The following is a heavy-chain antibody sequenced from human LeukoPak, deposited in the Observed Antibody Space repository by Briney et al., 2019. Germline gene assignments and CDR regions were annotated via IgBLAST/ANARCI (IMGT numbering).Heavy chain of an antibody. CDR1: GYTLTSYG. J-gene: IGHJ5*02. CDR2: ISAYNGNT. D-gene: IGHD6-19*01. Sequence: ASVKVSCKASGYTLTSYGISWVRQAPGQGLEWMGWISAYNGNTNYAQKLQGRVTMTTDTSTSTAYMELRSLRSDDTAVYYCARMDSSGVRFDPWGQGTLVTVSS. V-gene: IGHV1-18*01. CDR3: ARMDSSGVRFDP.